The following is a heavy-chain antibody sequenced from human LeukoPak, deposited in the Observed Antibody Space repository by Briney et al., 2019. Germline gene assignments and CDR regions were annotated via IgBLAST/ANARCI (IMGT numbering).Heavy chain of an antibody. CDR1: GFSLSTSGVG. CDR3: AHGAAADRYNWFDP. CDR2: IYWDDDK. V-gene: IGHV2-5*02. Sequence: SGPTPVSPTQTLTLTCTFSGFSLSTSGVGVGWIRQPPGKALEWLALIYWDDDKRYSPSLKSRLTITKDTSKNQVVLTMTNMDPVDTATYYCAHGAAADRYNWFDPWGQGTLVTVSS. D-gene: IGHD6-13*01. J-gene: IGHJ5*02.